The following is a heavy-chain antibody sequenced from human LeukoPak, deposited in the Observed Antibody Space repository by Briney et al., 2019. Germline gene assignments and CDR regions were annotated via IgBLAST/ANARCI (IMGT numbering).Heavy chain of an antibody. CDR2: ISAYNGNT. Sequence: VASVKVSCKASGYTFTSYGISWVRQAPGQGLEWMGWISAYNGNTNYAQKLQGRVTMTTDTSTSTAYMELRSLRSDDTAVYYCAREGDYYDSSGFDYWGRGTLVTVSS. CDR3: AREGDYYDSSGFDY. J-gene: IGHJ4*02. V-gene: IGHV1-18*01. CDR1: GYTFTSYG. D-gene: IGHD3-22*01.